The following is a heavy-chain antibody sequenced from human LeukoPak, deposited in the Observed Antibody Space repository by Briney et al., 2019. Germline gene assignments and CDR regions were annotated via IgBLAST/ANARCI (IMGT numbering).Heavy chain of an antibody. Sequence: ASVKVSCKASGYTFTSYGISWVRQAPGQGLEWMGWISAYNGNTNYAQKLQGRVTMTTDTSTSTAYMELRSLRSDDTAVYYCARAEVPARYYYDSSGYYSNFDSWGQGTLVTVSS. D-gene: IGHD3-22*01. CDR3: ARAEVPARYYYDSSGYYSNFDS. CDR2: ISAYNGNT. CDR1: GYTFTSYG. J-gene: IGHJ4*02. V-gene: IGHV1-18*01.